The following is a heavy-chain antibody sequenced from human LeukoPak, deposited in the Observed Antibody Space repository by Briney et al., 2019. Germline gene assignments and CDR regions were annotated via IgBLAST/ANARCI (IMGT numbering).Heavy chain of an antibody. Sequence: GGSLRLSCAASGVTFSSYSMNWVRQAPGKGLEWVSSISSSSSYIYYADSVKGRFTISRDNAKNSLYLQMNSLRAEDTAVYYCARETSGITGTTSYWGQGTLVTVSS. CDR3: ARETSGITGTTSY. D-gene: IGHD1-7*01. CDR1: GVTFSSYS. CDR2: ISSSSSYI. V-gene: IGHV3-21*01. J-gene: IGHJ4*02.